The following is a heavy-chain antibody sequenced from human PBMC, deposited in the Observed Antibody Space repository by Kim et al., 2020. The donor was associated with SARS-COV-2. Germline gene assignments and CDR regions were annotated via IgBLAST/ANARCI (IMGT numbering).Heavy chain of an antibody. V-gene: IGHV1-2*06. J-gene: IGHJ4*02. CDR1: GYTFTGFY. CDR3: ARLEAGPALDY. CDR2: INPNSGGT. Sequence: ASVKVSCKASGYTFTGFYMHWVRQAPGQGLEWMGRINPNSGGTNYAQKFQDRVTMTRDTSTSTAYMELSRLRSDDTAVYYCARLEAGPALDYWGQGTLVTVSS.